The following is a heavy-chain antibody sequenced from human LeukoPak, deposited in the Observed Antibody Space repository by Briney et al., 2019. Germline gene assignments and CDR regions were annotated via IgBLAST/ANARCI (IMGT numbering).Heavy chain of an antibody. CDR3: ARRRGDGSGIYYIKYYYDYYMDV. D-gene: IGHD3-10*01. J-gene: IGHJ6*03. CDR2: INHSGST. V-gene: IGHV4-34*01. Sequence: SETLSLTCAVYGESFSGYYWGWIRQPPGKGLEWIGEINHSGSTNYNPSLKSRVTISVDTSKNQFSVKLSSVTAADTAVYYCARRRGDGSGIYYIKYYYDYYMDVWGKGTTVIVSS. CDR1: GESFSGYY.